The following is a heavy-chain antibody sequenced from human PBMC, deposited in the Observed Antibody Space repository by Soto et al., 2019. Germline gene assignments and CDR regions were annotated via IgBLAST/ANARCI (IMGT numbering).Heavy chain of an antibody. V-gene: IGHV1-18*01. J-gene: IGHJ4*02. CDR3: ARGPYCSSTSCYFQGLDY. Sequence: GASVKVSCKASGYTFTSYGISWVRQAPGQGLEWMGWISAYNGNTNYAQKLQGRVTMTTDTSTSTAYMELRSLRSDDTAVYYCARGPYCSSTSCYFQGLDYWGQGTLVTAPQ. D-gene: IGHD2-2*01. CDR1: GYTFTSYG. CDR2: ISAYNGNT.